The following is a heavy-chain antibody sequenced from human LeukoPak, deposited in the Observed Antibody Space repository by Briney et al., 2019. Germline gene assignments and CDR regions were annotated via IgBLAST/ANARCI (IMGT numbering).Heavy chain of an antibody. V-gene: IGHV4-39*07. D-gene: IGHD3-3*01. Sequence: SETLSLTCTVSGGSISSSSYYWGWIRQPPGKGLEWIGSIYYSGSTYYNPSLKSRVTISVDTSKNQFSLKLSSVTAADTAVYYCARAGKGKALRFLEWLLRGAFDIWGQGTMVTVSS. CDR1: GGSISSSSYY. CDR2: IYYSGST. CDR3: ARAGKGKALRFLEWLLRGAFDI. J-gene: IGHJ3*02.